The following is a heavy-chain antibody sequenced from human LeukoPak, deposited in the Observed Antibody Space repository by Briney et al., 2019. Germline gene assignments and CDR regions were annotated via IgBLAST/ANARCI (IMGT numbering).Heavy chain of an antibody. J-gene: IGHJ4*02. CDR2: ISSSNSYI. V-gene: IGHV3-21*01. CDR1: GFTFSSYT. CDR3: AREVLAGYFDH. Sequence: PGGSLRLSCAASGFTFSSYTMNWVRQAPGKGLEWVSSISSSNSYIYYADSVKGRFTISRDNAKNSLYLQMNSLRAEDTAVYYCAREVLAGYFDHWGQGTLVTVSS.